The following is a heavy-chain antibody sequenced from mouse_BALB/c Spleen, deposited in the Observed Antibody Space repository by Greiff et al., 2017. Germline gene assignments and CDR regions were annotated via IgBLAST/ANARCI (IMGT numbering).Heavy chain of an antibody. CDR3: ARGYDYDGYAMDY. D-gene: IGHD2-4*01. CDR2: ISDGGSYT. V-gene: IGHV5-4*02. Sequence: EVMLVESGGGLVKPGGSLKLSCAASGFTFSYYYMYWVRQTPEKRLEWVATISDGGSYTYYPDSVKGRFTISRDNAKNNLYLQMSSLKSEDTAMYYCARGYDYDGYAMDYWGQGTSVTVSS. CDR1: GFTFSYYY. J-gene: IGHJ4*01.